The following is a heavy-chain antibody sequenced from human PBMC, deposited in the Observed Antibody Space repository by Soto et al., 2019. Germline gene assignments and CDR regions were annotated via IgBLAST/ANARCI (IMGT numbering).Heavy chain of an antibody. Sequence: EVQLVESGGGLVQPGGSLRLSCAASGFTFSSYWMHWVRQAPGKGLVWVSRINSDGSSTSYADSVKGRFTISRDNAKITLYLQMYSLRAEDTAVYYCARDRHIAVAQKGYMDVWGKGTTVTVSS. CDR1: GFTFSSYW. J-gene: IGHJ6*03. CDR3: ARDRHIAVAQKGYMDV. D-gene: IGHD6-19*01. CDR2: INSDGSST. V-gene: IGHV3-74*01.